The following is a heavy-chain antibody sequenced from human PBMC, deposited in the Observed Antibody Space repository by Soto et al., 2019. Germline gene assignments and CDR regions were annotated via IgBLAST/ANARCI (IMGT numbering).Heavy chain of an antibody. CDR3: AQGSAATGGSARRYYYYGMDV. J-gene: IGHJ6*02. D-gene: IGHD6-13*01. CDR1: GGTFSSYT. V-gene: IGHV1-69*02. Sequence: QVQLVQSGAEVKKPGSSVKVSCKASGGTFSSYTISWVRQAPGQGLEWMGRIIPILGIANYAQKFQGRVTITADKSTSTAYMELSSLRSEDTAVYYCAQGSAATGGSARRYYYYGMDVWGQGTTVTVSS. CDR2: IIPILGIA.